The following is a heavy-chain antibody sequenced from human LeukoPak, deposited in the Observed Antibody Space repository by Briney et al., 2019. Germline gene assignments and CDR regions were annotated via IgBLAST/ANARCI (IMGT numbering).Heavy chain of an antibody. CDR2: VYYISNI. CDR1: GASVGSAGYS. Sequence: SETLSLTCSVSGASVGSAGYSGSWIRQPPGGGREWIGYVYYISNINYRPSLKSRVTMSVNPSTNQFSLKLRSVTAADTAMYYCARTQTQSGSYRYYFGYWGPGTLVTVSS. J-gene: IGHJ4*02. D-gene: IGHD1-26*01. V-gene: IGHV4-61*08. CDR3: ARTQTQSGSYRYYFGY.